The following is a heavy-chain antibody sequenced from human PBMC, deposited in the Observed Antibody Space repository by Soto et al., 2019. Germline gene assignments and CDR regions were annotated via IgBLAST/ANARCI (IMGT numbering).Heavy chain of an antibody. CDR2: INAGNGNT. Sequence: GASVKVSCKASGYTFTSYAMHWVRQAPGQRLEWMGWINAGNGNTKYSQKLQGRVTITRDTSASTAYMELSSLRSEGTAVYYCARDKGDFWSGYYLGDRAFDIWGQGTMVTVSS. CDR3: ARDKGDFWSGYYLGDRAFDI. V-gene: IGHV1-3*01. J-gene: IGHJ3*02. CDR1: GYTFTSYA. D-gene: IGHD3-3*01.